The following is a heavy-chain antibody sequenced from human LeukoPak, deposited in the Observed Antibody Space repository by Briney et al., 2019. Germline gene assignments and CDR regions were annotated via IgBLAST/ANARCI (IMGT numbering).Heavy chain of an antibody. Sequence: PVKVSCKASGGTFSSYTISWVRQAPGQGLEWKGRIIPILGIANYAQKFQGRVTITADKSTSTAYMELSSLRSEDTAVYYCAREDFGVVIHNWFDPWGQGTLVTVSS. CDR3: AREDFGVVIHNWFDP. D-gene: IGHD3-3*01. J-gene: IGHJ5*02. CDR2: IIPILGIA. V-gene: IGHV1-69*04. CDR1: GGTFSSYT.